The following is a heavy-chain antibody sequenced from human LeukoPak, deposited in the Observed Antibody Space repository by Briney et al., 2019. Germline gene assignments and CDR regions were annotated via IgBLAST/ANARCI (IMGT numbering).Heavy chain of an antibody. V-gene: IGHV3-7*01. J-gene: IGHJ3*02. D-gene: IGHD2-15*01. CDR2: IKQDGTEK. CDR1: GFTFSTFW. CDR3: AKGWSFDI. Sequence: GGSRRLSCVASGFTFSTFWMTWVRQAPGKVLEWVANIKQDGTEKYYVDSVKGRFTISRDNAKNSLYVQMDSLRAEDTAVYYCAKGWSFDIRGQGTMVTVTS.